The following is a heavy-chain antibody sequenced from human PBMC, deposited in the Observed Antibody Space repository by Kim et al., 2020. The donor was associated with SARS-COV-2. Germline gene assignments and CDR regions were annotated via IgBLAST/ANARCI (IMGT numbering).Heavy chain of an antibody. V-gene: IGHV3-23*01. CDR3: AKDFRAYYYVLDH. Sequence: YPDAVEGRVTNTRKDTKNTLYLQMNSLRAEDTAVYYCAKDFRAYYYVLDHWGQGTLVTVSS. D-gene: IGHD3-10*02. J-gene: IGHJ5*02.